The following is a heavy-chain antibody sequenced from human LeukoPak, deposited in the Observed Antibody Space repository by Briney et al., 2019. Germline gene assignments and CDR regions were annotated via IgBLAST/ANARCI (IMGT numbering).Heavy chain of an antibody. V-gene: IGHV3-30*02. D-gene: IGHD7-27*01. CDR2: IRHDGSNK. CDR3: TKVRSLGALDDAFDI. CDR1: GFPSGSFP. J-gene: IGHJ3*02. Sequence: GGSLRLSCAASGFPSGSFPRPGFGRVPGRGLGGVAFIRHDGSNKYHLDSVEGRFTISRDNSKNTLYLQMNSLRLEDTAVYYCTKVRSLGALDDAFDIWGQGTMVTVSS.